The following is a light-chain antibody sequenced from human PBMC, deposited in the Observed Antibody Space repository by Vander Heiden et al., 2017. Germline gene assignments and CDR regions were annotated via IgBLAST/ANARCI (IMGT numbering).Light chain of an antibody. V-gene: IGKV1-39*01. J-gene: IGKJ1*01. CDR2: AAS. CDR3: QQSESTPRT. CDR1: QSISSY. Sequence: SPSSLSASVGDRVTITCRASQSISSYLNWYQQKPGKAPKLLIYAASSLQSGVPSRFSGSGSGTDFTLTISRLQPEDFATYYCQQSESTPRTFGQWTKVEIK.